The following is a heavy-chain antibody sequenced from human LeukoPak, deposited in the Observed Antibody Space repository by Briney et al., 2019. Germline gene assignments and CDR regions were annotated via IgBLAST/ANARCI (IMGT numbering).Heavy chain of an antibody. V-gene: IGHV4-59*01. D-gene: IGHD5-12*01. CDR3: ARGGYSGYDEY. J-gene: IGHJ4*02. Sequence: SETLSLTCTVSGGSISSYYWSWIRQPPGKGLEWIGYIYYSGSTKYSPSLKSRVTISVDTSKNQFSLKLNSVTAADTAVYYCARGGYSGYDEYWGQGILVTVSS. CDR2: IYYSGST. CDR1: GGSISSYY.